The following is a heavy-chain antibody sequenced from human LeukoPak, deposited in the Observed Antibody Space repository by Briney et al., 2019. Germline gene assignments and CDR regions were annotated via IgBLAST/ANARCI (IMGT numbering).Heavy chain of an antibody. Sequence: GGSLRLSCAASGFTFSSYWMSWVRQAPGKGLEWVAKIKQDGSEKYYVDSVRGRFTISRDNAKNSLYLQMNSLRAEDTAVYYCARDSSSGWYYFDYWGQGTLVTVSS. CDR2: IKQDGSEK. CDR3: ARDSSSGWYYFDY. J-gene: IGHJ4*02. CDR1: GFTFSSYW. V-gene: IGHV3-7*01. D-gene: IGHD6-19*01.